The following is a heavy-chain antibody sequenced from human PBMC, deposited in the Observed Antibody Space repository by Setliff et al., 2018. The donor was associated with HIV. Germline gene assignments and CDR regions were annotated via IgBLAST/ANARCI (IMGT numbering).Heavy chain of an antibody. D-gene: IGHD4-17*01. CDR1: GGSFSGYY. J-gene: IGHJ1*01. V-gene: IGHV4-34*01. CDR3: ARKPDYGGNSVEYFQH. CDR2: INHSGGI. Sequence: ASETLSLTCAVYGGSFSGYYWSWIRQPPGKGLEWIGEINHSGGINYNPSLKSRIAISLDTSKNQFSLRLTSVTAADTAVYYCARKPDYGGNSVEYFQHWGQGTLVTVSS.